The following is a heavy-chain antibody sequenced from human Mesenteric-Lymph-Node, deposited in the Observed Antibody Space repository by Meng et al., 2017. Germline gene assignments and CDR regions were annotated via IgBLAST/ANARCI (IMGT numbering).Heavy chain of an antibody. CDR3: ARNGILDN. CDR2: ISISSSSYI. CDR1: GFTLSYYT. J-gene: IGHJ4*02. Sequence: GESLKISCAASGFTLSYYTMNWVRQAPGKGLEWVSSISISSSSYIYYADSVKGRVTISRDDAKNSLYLQMNSLRAEDTAVYYCARNGILDNWGQGTLVTVSS. V-gene: IGHV3-21*01. D-gene: IGHD2-8*01.